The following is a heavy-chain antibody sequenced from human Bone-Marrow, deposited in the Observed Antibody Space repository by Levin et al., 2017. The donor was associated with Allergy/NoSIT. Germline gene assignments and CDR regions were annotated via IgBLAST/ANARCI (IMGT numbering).Heavy chain of an antibody. CDR3: AGDHSPFTLVQGISGYYYYLDV. D-gene: IGHD3-10*01. CDR2: ISVYNGDT. V-gene: IGHV1-18*01. Sequence: GASVKVSCRASGYTFTSFGISWVRQAPGQGLEWMGGISVYNGDTKYAENFQGRVTMTTDTSTTTAYMELRSLRSDDPAIYYCAGDHSPFTLVQGISGYYYYLDVWGKGATVTVSS. CDR1: GYTFTSFG. J-gene: IGHJ6*03.